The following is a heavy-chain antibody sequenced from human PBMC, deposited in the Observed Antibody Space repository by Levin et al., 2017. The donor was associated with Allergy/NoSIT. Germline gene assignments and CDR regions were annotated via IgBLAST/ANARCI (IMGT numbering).Heavy chain of an antibody. CDR1: GGPFSSYT. J-gene: IGHJ6*02. D-gene: IGHD1-26*01. CDR3: STSTIGGYYGLDV. CDR2: TMSIVGTT. V-gene: IGHV1-69*01. Sequence: KISCEASGGPFSSYTITWVRQAPGRGLEWMGGTMSIVGTTNYAQRFQDRVTITADESTSTAYMELSSLRSEDTALYYCSTSTIGGYYGLDVWGQGTTVTVSS.